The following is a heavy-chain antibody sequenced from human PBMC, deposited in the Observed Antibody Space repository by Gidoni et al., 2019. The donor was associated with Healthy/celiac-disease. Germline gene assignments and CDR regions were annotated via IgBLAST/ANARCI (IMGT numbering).Heavy chain of an antibody. CDR2: ISYDGSNK. CDR1: GFTFSSYA. J-gene: IGHJ6*02. D-gene: IGHD6-13*01. CDR3: ARDQKTQTGIAAAGRPYYYYGMDV. Sequence: QVQLVESGVGVVQPGRSLRLSCAASGFTFSSYAMPWVRQAPGKGLEWVAVISYDGSNKYYADSVKGRFTISRDNSKNTLYLQMNSLRAEDTAVYYCARDQKTQTGIAAAGRPYYYYGMDVWGQGTTVTVSS. V-gene: IGHV3-30-3*01.